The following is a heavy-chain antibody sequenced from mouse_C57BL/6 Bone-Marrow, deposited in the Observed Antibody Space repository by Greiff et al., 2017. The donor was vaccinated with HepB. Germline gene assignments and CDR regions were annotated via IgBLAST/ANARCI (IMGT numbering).Heavy chain of an antibody. CDR2: INPGSGGT. Sequence: QVQLQQSGAELVRPGTSVKVSCKASGYAFTNYLIEWVKQRPGQGLEWIGVINPGSGGTNYNEKFKGKATLTADKSSSTAYMQLSSLTSEDSAVYFCAREGGYYYGSSPWFAYWGQGTLVTVSA. V-gene: IGHV1-54*01. CDR3: AREGGYYYGSSPWFAY. J-gene: IGHJ3*01. CDR1: GYAFTNYL. D-gene: IGHD1-1*01.